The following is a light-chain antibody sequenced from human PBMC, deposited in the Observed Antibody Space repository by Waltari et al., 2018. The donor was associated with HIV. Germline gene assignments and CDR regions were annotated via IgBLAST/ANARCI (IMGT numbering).Light chain of an antibody. CDR1: ISDVGGYTY. J-gene: IGLJ3*02. CDR2: EVS. V-gene: IGLV2-14*01. CDR3: SSYTSSSTWV. Sequence: QSALTQPASVSGSPGQSINIYCTGTISDVGGYTYVLWYQQHPGKAPKLMIYEVSKRPSGVSNRLSGSKSGNTASLTISGLQAEDEANYYCSSYTSSSTWVFGGGTKLTVL.